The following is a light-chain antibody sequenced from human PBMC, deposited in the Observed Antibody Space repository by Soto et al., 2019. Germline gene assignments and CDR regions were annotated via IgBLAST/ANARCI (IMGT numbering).Light chain of an antibody. CDR1: NSDVGGYNY. J-gene: IGLJ1*01. V-gene: IGLV2-14*01. Sequence: QSFLNQPAPLFGSPWQSITISFPGTNSDVGGYNYVSWYQQHPSKAPKLMIYDVSNRPSGVSNRFSGSKSGNTASLTISGLQAEDEADYYCRSYTSSSTYVFGTGTKVTVL. CDR3: RSYTSSSTYV. CDR2: DVS.